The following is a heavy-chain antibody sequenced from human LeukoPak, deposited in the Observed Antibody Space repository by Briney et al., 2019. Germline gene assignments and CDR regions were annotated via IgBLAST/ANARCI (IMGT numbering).Heavy chain of an antibody. CDR2: IIPILGTA. J-gene: IGHJ6*02. D-gene: IGHD4-11*01. CDR1: GGTFSSYA. CDR3: AREDYSNNPYYYYGMDV. V-gene: IGHV1-69*13. Sequence: SVKVSCKASGGTFSSYAISWVRQAPGQGLEWMGGIIPILGTANYAQKFQGRVTITADESTSTAYMELSSLRSEDTAVYYCAREDYSNNPYYYYGMDVWGQGTTVTVSS.